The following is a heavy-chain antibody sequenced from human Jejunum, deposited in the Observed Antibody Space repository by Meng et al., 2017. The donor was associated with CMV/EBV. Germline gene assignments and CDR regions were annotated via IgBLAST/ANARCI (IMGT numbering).Heavy chain of an antibody. CDR3: ARVCSGGTCLDY. D-gene: IGHD2-15*01. V-gene: IGHV4-39*07. CDR1: GDAISSSTYY. J-gene: IGHJ4*02. Sequence: AGDAISSSTYYWGWTRQPPGKGLEWIGSVHYSGSTYYNPSLKSRVTMSVDTSKNQISLKLTSVSAADTAVYYYARVCSGGTCLDYWGQGTLVTVSS. CDR2: VHYSGST.